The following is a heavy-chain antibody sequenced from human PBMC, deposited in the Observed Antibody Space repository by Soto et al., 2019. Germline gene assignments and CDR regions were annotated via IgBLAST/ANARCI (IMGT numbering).Heavy chain of an antibody. CDR1: GGSVSSEHYY. CDR2: FYYTGST. V-gene: IGHV4-61*03. D-gene: IGHD5-12*01. J-gene: IGHJ4*02. Sequence: PSDTLSLTCTVSGGSVSSEHYYWNWIRQPPGKGLEWIGYFYYTGSTNYNPSLESRLTMSVDMSKNHFSLKLSSVTAADTAVYYCAGGTDGKKVAYWGQGTLVTVSS. CDR3: AGGTDGKKVAY.